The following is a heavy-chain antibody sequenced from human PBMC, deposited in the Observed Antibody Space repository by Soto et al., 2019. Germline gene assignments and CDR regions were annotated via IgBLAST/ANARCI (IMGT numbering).Heavy chain of an antibody. V-gene: IGHV3-21*01. CDR1: GFTFRSYR. CDR3: ARVTNFGSYRNFDY. Sequence: GGSLRLSFAASGFTFRSYRMNCARQAPGKGLEWVSSISNNSSYIYYADSVKGRFTIARDNAKNSLYLQMNSQRAEDSAVYYCARVTNFGSYRNFDYWGQGTLVTVSS. CDR2: ISNNSSYI. J-gene: IGHJ4*02. D-gene: IGHD1-26*01.